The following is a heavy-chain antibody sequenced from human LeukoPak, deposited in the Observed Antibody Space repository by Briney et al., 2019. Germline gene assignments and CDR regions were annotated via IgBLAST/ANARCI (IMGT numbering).Heavy chain of an antibody. D-gene: IGHD4-17*01. CDR3: TGPGYGIDY. Sequence: GGSQRLSCAASGFTFSGSAMHWVRQASGKGLEWVGRIRSKANSYATAYAASVKGRFTISRDDSKNTAYLQMNSLKTEDTAVYYCTGPGYGIDYWGQGTLVTVSS. J-gene: IGHJ4*02. V-gene: IGHV3-73*01. CDR2: IRSKANSYAT. CDR1: GFTFSGSA.